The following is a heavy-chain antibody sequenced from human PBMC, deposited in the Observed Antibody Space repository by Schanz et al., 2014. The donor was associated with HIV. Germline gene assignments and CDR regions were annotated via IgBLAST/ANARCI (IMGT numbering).Heavy chain of an antibody. CDR1: GFTFNSYA. J-gene: IGHJ6*02. D-gene: IGHD3-3*01. CDR2: IRGGAGGT. Sequence: EVQLLESGGGLLHPGGSLRLSCAASGFTFNSYAMNALSWVRQAPGRGLEWVSDIRGGAGGTYYADSVKGRFTISRDNSKNTLYLQMNSLRAEDTAVYYCARDPRPHYDFWSGYSDYYYGMDVWGQGTTVTVSS. CDR3: ARDPRPHYDFWSGYSDYYYGMDV. V-gene: IGHV3-23*01.